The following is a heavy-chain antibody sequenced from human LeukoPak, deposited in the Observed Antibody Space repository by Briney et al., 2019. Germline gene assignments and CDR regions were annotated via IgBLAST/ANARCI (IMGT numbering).Heavy chain of an antibody. J-gene: IGHJ6*02. CDR2: IIPIFGTA. D-gene: IGHD6-6*01. CDR3: ARDYPSIAAPYYYYYGMDV. CDR1: GGTFSSYA. V-gene: IGHV1-69*13. Sequence: ASVKVSCKASGGTFSSYAISWVRQAPGQGLEWMGGIIPIFGTANYAQKFQGRVTITADESTSTAYMELSSLRSEDTAVYYCARDYPSIAAPYYYYYGMDVWGQGTTVTVSS.